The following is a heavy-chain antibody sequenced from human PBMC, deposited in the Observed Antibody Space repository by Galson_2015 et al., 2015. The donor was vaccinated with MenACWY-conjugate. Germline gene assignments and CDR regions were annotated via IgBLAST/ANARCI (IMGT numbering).Heavy chain of an antibody. D-gene: IGHD6-19*01. CDR1: GASISSSNW. J-gene: IGHJ4*02. CDR2: VYHSGST. CDR3: ARDPIAVTGTFYDY. Sequence: SETLSLTCAVSGASISSSNWWSWVRQSPGKGLEWIGEVYHSGSTNYNPSVKSRVTISVDKSKNQFSLKLSAVTAADTAVYYCARDPIAVTGTFYDYWGQGTLVTVSS. V-gene: IGHV4-4*02.